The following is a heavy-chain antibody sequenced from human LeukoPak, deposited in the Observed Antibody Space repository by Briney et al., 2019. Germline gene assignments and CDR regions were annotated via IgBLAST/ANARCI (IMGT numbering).Heavy chain of an antibody. V-gene: IGHV1-8*01. CDR2: MNPNSGKT. D-gene: IGHD2-2*01. CDR1: GHTFTSYD. Sequence: ASVKVSCKASGHTFTSYDINWVRQATGQGLEWMGWMNPNSGKTGYAQKFQGRVTMTRNTSISTAYMELSSLRSEDTAVYYCARGPTQVVVLGYYYMDVWGKGTTVTVSS. J-gene: IGHJ6*03. CDR3: ARGPTQVVVLGYYYMDV.